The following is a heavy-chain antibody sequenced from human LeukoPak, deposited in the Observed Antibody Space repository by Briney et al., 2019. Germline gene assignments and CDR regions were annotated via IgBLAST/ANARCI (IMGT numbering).Heavy chain of an antibody. CDR2: INHSGST. D-gene: IGHD2-21*02. CDR3: ASNNCGGDCHPFDY. CDR1: GGSFSGYY. J-gene: IGHJ4*02. V-gene: IGHV4-34*01. Sequence: PSETLSLTCAVYGGSFSGYYWSWIRQPPGKGLEWIGEINHSGSTNYNPSLKSRVTISVDTSKNQFSLKLSSVTAADTAVYYCASNNCGGDCHPFDYWGQGTLVTVSS.